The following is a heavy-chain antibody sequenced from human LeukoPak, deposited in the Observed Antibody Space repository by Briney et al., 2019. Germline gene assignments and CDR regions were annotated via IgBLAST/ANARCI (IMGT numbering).Heavy chain of an antibody. CDR1: GFTFSSYA. D-gene: IGHD5-24*01. Sequence: GGSLRLSCAASGFTFSSYAVHWVRQAPGKGLEWASSISSSSSYIYYADSVKGRFTISRDNAKNSLYLQMNSLRAEDTAVYYCARALDGYNEDYWGQGTLVTVSS. V-gene: IGHV3-21*01. J-gene: IGHJ4*02. CDR3: ARALDGYNEDY. CDR2: ISSSSSYI.